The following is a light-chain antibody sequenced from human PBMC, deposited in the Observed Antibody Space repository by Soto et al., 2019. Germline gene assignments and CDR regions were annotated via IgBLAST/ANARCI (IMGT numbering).Light chain of an antibody. CDR1: QGVRNN. Sequence: EIEMTQSPSTLSVSLGDRATLTCRASQGVRNNLGWYQQKPGKAPKRLIYTASTRATGVPARFSGSGSGTEFTLTISSLQSEDFAIYYCQQYNSWPLTFGGGTKVEIK. V-gene: IGKV3-15*01. J-gene: IGKJ4*01. CDR2: TAS. CDR3: QQYNSWPLT.